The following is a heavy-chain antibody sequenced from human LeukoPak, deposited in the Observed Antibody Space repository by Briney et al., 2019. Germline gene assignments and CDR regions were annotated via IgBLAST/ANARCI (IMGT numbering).Heavy chain of an antibody. D-gene: IGHD3-3*01. V-gene: IGHV3-30*02. CDR2: IRYDGSNK. Sequence: GGSLRLSCAASGFTFSSYGMHWVRQAPGKGLEWVAFIRYDGSNKYYADSVKGRFTISRDNSKNTLYLQMNSLRAEDTAVYYCAEDLDDFWSGYSDYWGQGTLVTVSS. CDR1: GFTFSSYG. J-gene: IGHJ4*02. CDR3: AEDLDDFWSGYSDY.